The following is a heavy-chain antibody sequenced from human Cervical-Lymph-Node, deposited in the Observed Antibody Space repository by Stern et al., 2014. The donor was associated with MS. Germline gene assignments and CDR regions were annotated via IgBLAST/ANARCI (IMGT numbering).Heavy chain of an antibody. CDR3: ARGEVTTWFDS. CDR2: SYHSGNI. D-gene: IGHD4-17*01. CDR1: GSAITTSNW. V-gene: IGHV4-4*02. Sequence: QLQLQESGPGLVKPSGTLSLTCGVSGSAITTSNWWNWVRQPPGKGLEWIGESYHSGNINFNPSLKSRVPMSVDKSKNQISLKLTSGTAADTAVYYCARGEVTTWFDSWGPGTLVTVSS. J-gene: IGHJ5*01.